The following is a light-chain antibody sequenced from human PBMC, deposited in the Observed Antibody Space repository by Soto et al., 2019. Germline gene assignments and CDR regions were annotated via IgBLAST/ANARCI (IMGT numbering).Light chain of an antibody. Sequence: AIRMTQSPSSVSASTGDRVSMACRATQDIGTYLAWYQQIPGKAPKLLIYDASTLQTGVPSRFSGSGSGTDFTLTISYLQSEDFGTYYCQQFYNYPRTFGQGTKVDIK. V-gene: IGKV1-8*01. J-gene: IGKJ1*01. CDR3: QQFYNYPRT. CDR1: QDIGTY. CDR2: DAS.